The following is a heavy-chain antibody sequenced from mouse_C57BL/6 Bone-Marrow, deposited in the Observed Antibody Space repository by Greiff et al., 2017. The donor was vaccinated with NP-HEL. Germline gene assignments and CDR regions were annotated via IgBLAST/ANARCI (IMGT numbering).Heavy chain of an antibody. CDR2: IYPGGGYT. Sequence: VMLVESGAELVRPGTSVKMSCKASGYTFTNYWICWAKQRPGHGLEWIGDIYPGGGYTNYNEKFKGKATLTADKSSSTAYMQFSSLTSEDSAIYYCARWGDGYYYWGQGTLVTVSA. J-gene: IGHJ3*01. V-gene: IGHV1-63*01. CDR3: ARWGDGYYY. CDR1: GYTFTNYW. D-gene: IGHD2-3*01.